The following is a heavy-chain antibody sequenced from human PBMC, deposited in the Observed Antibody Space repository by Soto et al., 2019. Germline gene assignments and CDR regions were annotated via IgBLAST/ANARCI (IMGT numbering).Heavy chain of an antibody. D-gene: IGHD3-3*01. J-gene: IGHJ5*02. CDR1: GGSISSSSYY. Sequence: QLQLQESGPGLVKPSETLSLTCTVSGGSISSSSYYWGWIRQPPGKGLEWIGSIYYSGSTYYNPFLKSRVTISVDTSKNQFSLKLSSVTAADTAVYYCARQKYGGPEWLYVHYGFDPWGKGTLVTVSS. CDR2: IYYSGST. CDR3: ARQKYGGPEWLYVHYGFDP. V-gene: IGHV4-39*01.